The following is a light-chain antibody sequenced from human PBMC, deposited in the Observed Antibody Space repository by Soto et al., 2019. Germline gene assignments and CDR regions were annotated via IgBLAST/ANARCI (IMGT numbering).Light chain of an antibody. CDR3: ISYSGSSTPYV. J-gene: IGLJ1*01. CDR1: SSDIGGYNY. V-gene: IGLV2-14*01. Sequence: HSALTQPASVSGSPGQSITISCTGTSSDIGGYNYVSWYQHQPGKAPKLMISEVTNRPSGVSVRFSGSKSGDTASLTISGLQAEDEADYYCISYSGSSTPYVFGTGTKLTVL. CDR2: EVT.